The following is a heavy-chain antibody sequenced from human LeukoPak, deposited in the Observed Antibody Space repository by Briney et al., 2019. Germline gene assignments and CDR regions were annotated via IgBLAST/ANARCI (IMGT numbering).Heavy chain of an antibody. J-gene: IGHJ4*02. CDR1: GFTFSRYG. CDR3: ARQDSSLVDY. Sequence: GGSLRLSCAASGFTFSRYGMHWVRQAPGKGLEWVAVIWHDGSYEYYADSVKGRFTISRDSSKNTLYLQMNSLRAEDTAVYYCARQDSSLVDYWGQGTLVTVSS. V-gene: IGHV3-33*01. D-gene: IGHD4-11*01. CDR2: IWHDGSYE.